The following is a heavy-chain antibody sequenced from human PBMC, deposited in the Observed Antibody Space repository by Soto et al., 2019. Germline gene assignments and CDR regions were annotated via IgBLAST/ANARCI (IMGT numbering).Heavy chain of an antibody. V-gene: IGHV5-51*01. CDR2: IYPGDSDT. D-gene: IGHD6-19*01. CDR3: ARHKDSSVPDY. CDR1: GYSFTSYW. Sequence: VESLKISCKGCGYSFTSYWIGWVRQMPGKGLEWMGIIYPGDSDTRYSPSFQGQVTISADKSISTAYLQWSSLKASDTAMYYCARHKDSSVPDYWGQGTLVTVSS. J-gene: IGHJ4*02.